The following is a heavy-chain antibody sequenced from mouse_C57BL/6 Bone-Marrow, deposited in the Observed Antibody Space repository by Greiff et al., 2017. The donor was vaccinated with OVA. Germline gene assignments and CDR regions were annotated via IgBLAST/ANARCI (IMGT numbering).Heavy chain of an antibody. J-gene: IGHJ4*01. Sequence: QVQLQQPGAELVRPGTSVKLSCKASGYTFTSYWMHWVKQRPGQGLEWIGVIDPSDSYTNYNQKFKGKATLTVDTSSSTAYMQLSSLTSEDSAVYYCARDYDGYYWAMDYWGQGTSVTVSS. CDR2: IDPSDSYT. CDR3: ARDYDGYYWAMDY. CDR1: GYTFTSYW. D-gene: IGHD2-3*01. V-gene: IGHV1-59*01.